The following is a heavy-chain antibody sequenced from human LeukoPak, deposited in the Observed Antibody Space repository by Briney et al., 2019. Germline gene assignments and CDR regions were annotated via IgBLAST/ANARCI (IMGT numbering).Heavy chain of an antibody. CDR2: INHSGST. CDR1: GGSFSGYY. Sequence: PSETLSLTCAVYGGSFSGYYWSWIRQPPGKGLEWIGEINHSGSTNYNPSLKSRVTISVDTSKNQSSLKLSSATAADTAVYYCARGRGLGDCYEFDYWGQGTLVTVSS. V-gene: IGHV4-34*01. D-gene: IGHD2-21*02. J-gene: IGHJ4*02. CDR3: ARGRGLGDCYEFDY.